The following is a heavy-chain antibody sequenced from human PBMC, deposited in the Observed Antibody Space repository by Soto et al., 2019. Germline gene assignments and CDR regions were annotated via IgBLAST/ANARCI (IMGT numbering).Heavy chain of an antibody. CDR1: GCTFSSYA. V-gene: IGHV1-69*13. Sequence: GASVKVSCKASGCTFSSYAISWVRQAPGQGLEWMGGIITIFGTANYAQKFQGRVTITADESTSTAYMELSSLRYEDTAVYYCAIDDYGMDVWGQGTTVTVSS. CDR2: IITIFGTA. J-gene: IGHJ6*02. CDR3: AIDDYGMDV.